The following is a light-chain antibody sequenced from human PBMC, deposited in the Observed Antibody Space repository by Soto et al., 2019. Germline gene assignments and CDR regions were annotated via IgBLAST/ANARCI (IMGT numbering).Light chain of an antibody. Sequence: DIQMTQSPSSLSASVGDRVTITCRASENIFSYVNWYQQKSGHVPKLLIFGTSSLHSGVPSGFSGSGSGTEFTLTINSLQPEDFATYYCQQSYSTPLTFGGGTKVEIK. J-gene: IGKJ4*01. CDR1: ENIFSY. CDR2: GTS. CDR3: QQSYSTPLT. V-gene: IGKV1-39*01.